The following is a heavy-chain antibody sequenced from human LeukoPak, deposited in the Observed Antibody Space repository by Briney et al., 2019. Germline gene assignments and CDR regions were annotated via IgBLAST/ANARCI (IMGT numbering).Heavy chain of an antibody. CDR3: ARDRVTYYGSGSYYNQHYYYYYGMDV. D-gene: IGHD3-10*01. Sequence: GRSLRLSCAASGFTFSSYAMHWVRQAPGKGLEWVAVISYDGSNKYYADSVKGRFTISRDNSKNTLYLQMNSLRAEDTAVYYCARDRVTYYGSGSYYNQHYYYYYGMDVWGQGTTVTVSS. CDR1: GFTFSSYA. CDR2: ISYDGSNK. J-gene: IGHJ6*02. V-gene: IGHV3-30-3*01.